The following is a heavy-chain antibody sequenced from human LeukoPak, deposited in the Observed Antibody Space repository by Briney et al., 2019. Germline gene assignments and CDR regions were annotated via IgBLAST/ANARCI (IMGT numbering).Heavy chain of an antibody. CDR1: GFTFSSYG. D-gene: IGHD3-10*01. J-gene: IGHJ5*02. CDR3: AKDLGFGEFINWFDP. V-gene: IGHV3-23*01. Sequence: GGSLRLSCAASGFTFSSYGMSWVRQAPGKGLEWVSAISGSGGSTYYADSVKGRFTISRDNSKNTLYLQMNSLRAEDTAVYYCAKDLGFGEFINWFDPWVQGTLVTVSS. CDR2: ISGSGGST.